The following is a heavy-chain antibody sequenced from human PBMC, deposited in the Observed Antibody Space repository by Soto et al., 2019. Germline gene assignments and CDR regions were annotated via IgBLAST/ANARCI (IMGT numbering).Heavy chain of an antibody. J-gene: IGHJ5*02. CDR1: GYTFTSYG. CDR2: ISAYNGNT. V-gene: IGHV1-18*01. Sequence: QVQLVQSGAEVKKPGASVKVSCKASGYTFTSYGISWVRQAPGQGLEWMGWISAYNGNTNYAQKLQGRVTMTXXTXTXXAYMELRSLRSDDTAVYYCAIDSYGSGGFYNWFDPWGQGTLVTVSS. CDR3: AIDSYGSGGFYNWFDP. D-gene: IGHD3-10*01.